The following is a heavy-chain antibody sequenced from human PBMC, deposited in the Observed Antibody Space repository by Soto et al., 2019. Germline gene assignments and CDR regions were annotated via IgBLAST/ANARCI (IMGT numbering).Heavy chain of an antibody. V-gene: IGHV3-74*01. CDR1: GFTFSHYW. CDR3: ARGDCVGGTCYSLAGSFYSYMDV. J-gene: IGHJ6*03. Sequence: EVQLVESGGGLVQPGGSLRLSCAASGFTFSHYWMYWVRQAPGKGLVWVSRINSEGSVSSYADSVKGRLTISIDNVKNTLYLQLDSLRAEDTAVYYCARGDCVGGTCYSLAGSFYSYMDVLGKGTTVTVFS. D-gene: IGHD2-15*01. CDR2: INSEGSVS.